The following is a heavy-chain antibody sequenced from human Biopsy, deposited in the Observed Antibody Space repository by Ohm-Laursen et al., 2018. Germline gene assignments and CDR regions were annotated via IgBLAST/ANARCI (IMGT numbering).Heavy chain of an antibody. J-gene: IGHJ5*02. D-gene: IGHD3-10*01. CDR1: GYTFTSYE. V-gene: IGHV1-8*01. CDR2: MNPDSGNT. Sequence: GASVKVSCKTSGYTFTSYEINWVRQATGQGLEWMGWMNPDSGNTGYAQNFQGRVTMTRNTSISTAYMELSSLRSEDTAVYFCARADPPLFYYGPGSSNWFDPWGQGTLVTVSS. CDR3: ARADPPLFYYGPGSSNWFDP.